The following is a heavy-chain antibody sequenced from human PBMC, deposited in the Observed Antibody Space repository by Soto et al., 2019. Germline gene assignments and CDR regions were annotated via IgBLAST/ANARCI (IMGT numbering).Heavy chain of an antibody. Sequence: QVQLVQSGAEVTRPGSSVKVSCKASGDTFNFYSINWVRQAPGLGLEWMGRVNPIVSMSNYAQKFQGRVTMTADKSTSTGYMELRSLRSEETAIYYGASSYGSGYRAFDYWGQGALVTVSS. CDR1: GDTFNFYS. V-gene: IGHV1-69*02. J-gene: IGHJ4*02. CDR2: VNPIVSMS. CDR3: ASSYGSGYRAFDY. D-gene: IGHD3-10*01.